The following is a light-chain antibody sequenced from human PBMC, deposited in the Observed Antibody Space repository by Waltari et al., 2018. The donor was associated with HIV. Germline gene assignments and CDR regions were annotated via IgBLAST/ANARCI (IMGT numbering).Light chain of an antibody. V-gene: IGLV2-14*03. Sequence: HSSLPQPVSVSGYPRRSLTSPSTRTSSTVGGENSAPWYQQHQGKAPKLMIYDVSNRPSGVSNRFSGSKSGNTASLTISGLQAEDEADYYCSSYTSSSPYAFGTGTKVTVL. CDR1: SSTVGGENS. CDR3: SSYTSSSPYA. J-gene: IGLJ1*01. CDR2: DVS.